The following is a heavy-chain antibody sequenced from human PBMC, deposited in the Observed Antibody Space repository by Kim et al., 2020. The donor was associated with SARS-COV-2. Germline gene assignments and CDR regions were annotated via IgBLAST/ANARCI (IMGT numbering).Heavy chain of an antibody. J-gene: IGHJ6*02. Sequence: GGSLRLSCAASGFTLSNYGMNWVRQAPGKGLEWLSYISSSGTIYYADSVKGRFTISRDSAEKSLSLQMKSLRAEDTAVYYCAREGKYDSTLGYYYYFAMDVWGQGTTVTVSS. CDR1: GFTLSNYG. CDR3: AREGKYDSTLGYYYYFAMDV. D-gene: IGHD2-2*03. CDR2: ISSSGTI. V-gene: IGHV3-48*04.